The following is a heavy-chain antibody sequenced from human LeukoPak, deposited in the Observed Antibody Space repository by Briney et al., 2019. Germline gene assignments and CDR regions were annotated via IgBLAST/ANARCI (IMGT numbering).Heavy chain of an antibody. J-gene: IGHJ3*02. CDR3: ARSRSGAYQAFDI. CDR1: GFTFDDHG. V-gene: IGHV3-20*04. Sequence: PGGSLRLSCAASGFTFDDHGMSWVRQAPGKGLEWVSGINWNGYSTGYADSVRGRFTISRDNAKNSLYLQMNSLRAEGTALYYCARSRSGAYQAFDIWGQGTMVTVSS. CDR2: INWNGYST. D-gene: IGHD1-26*01.